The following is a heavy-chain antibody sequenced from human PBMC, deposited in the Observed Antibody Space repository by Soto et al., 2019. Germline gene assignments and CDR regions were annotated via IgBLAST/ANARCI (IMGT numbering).Heavy chain of an antibody. D-gene: IGHD6-13*01. CDR1: GYSFTSYW. CDR3: ARLQAAAGDNGLTFDT. J-gene: IGHJ5*02. Sequence: PGESLKIACKGSGYSFTSYWSGWVRQMPGKGLEWMGRIDPSDSYTNYSPSFQGHVTISADKSISTAYLQWSSLKASDTAMYYCARLQAAAGDNGLTFDTWGQGTLVTVSS. CDR2: IDPSDSYT. V-gene: IGHV5-10-1*01.